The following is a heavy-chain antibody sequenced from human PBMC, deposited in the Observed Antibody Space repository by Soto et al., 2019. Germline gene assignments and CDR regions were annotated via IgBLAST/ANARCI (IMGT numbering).Heavy chain of an antibody. J-gene: IGHJ4*02. V-gene: IGHV3-15*01. CDR1: GFTFSNAW. Sequence: EVRLAESGEDSVRPGESLRLSCAASGFTFSNAWMSWVRQAPGRGLEWVGRVKSNVNGGTTDYAAAVQGRFIISRNDSINTVYLQMNSLRVEDSGVYYCTTFTYYYGSGSSLGDYWGQGTLVSVSS. D-gene: IGHD3-10*01. CDR3: TTFTYYYGSGSSLGDY. CDR2: VKSNVNGGTT.